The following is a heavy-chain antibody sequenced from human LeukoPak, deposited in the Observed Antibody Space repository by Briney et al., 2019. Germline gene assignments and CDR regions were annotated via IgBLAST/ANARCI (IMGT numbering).Heavy chain of an antibody. CDR2: IIPIFGTA. Sequence: GSSVKVSCKASGGTFSSYAISWVRQAPGQGLEWMGGIIPIFGTANYAQKFQGRVTITADESTSTAYMELSSLRSEDTAVYYCATAKGYSSSWYKGKIFDYWGQGTLVTVSS. J-gene: IGHJ4*02. V-gene: IGHV1-69*01. D-gene: IGHD6-13*01. CDR1: GGTFSSYA. CDR3: ATAKGYSSSWYKGKIFDY.